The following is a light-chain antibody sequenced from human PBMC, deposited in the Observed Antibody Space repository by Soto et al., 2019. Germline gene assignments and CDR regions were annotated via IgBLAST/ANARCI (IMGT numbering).Light chain of an antibody. CDR1: SSDVGGYNY. Sequence: QSALTQPPSASGSPGQSVTISCTGTSSDVGGYNYVSWYQHHPGKAPKLIIYEVTKRPSGVPDRFSGSKSGNTASLTVSGLQAEDEADYYCCSYADIIYVFGTGTKLTVL. CDR2: EVT. V-gene: IGLV2-8*01. J-gene: IGLJ1*01. CDR3: CSYADIIYV.